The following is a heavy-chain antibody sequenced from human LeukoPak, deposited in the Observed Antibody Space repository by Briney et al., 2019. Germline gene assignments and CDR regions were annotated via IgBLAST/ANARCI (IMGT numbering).Heavy chain of an antibody. D-gene: IGHD3-22*01. Sequence: SVKVSCKASGDTFSSYVISWVRQAPGQGLEWMGGISPIFGTPNYAQKFQGRVTMTRDTSISTAHMELSRLRSDDTAVYYCARGDSSGHDAFDIWGQGTMVTVSS. J-gene: IGHJ3*02. CDR1: GDTFSSYV. CDR2: ISPIFGTP. V-gene: IGHV1-69*05. CDR3: ARGDSSGHDAFDI.